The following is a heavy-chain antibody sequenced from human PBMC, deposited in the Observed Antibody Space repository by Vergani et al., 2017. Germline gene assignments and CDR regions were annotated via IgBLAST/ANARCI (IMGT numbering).Heavy chain of an antibody. CDR3: ARDMSLITGTPSYYFDY. V-gene: IGHV4-31*03. J-gene: IGHJ4*02. Sequence: QVQLQESGPGLVKPSQTLSLTCTVSGGSISSGGYYWSWIRQHPGKGLEWIGYIYYSGSTYYNPSLKSRVTISVDTSKNQFSLKLSSVTAADTAVYYCARDMSLITGTPSYYFDYWGQGTLVTVSS. CDR2: IYYSGST. D-gene: IGHD1-20*01. CDR1: GGSISSGGYY.